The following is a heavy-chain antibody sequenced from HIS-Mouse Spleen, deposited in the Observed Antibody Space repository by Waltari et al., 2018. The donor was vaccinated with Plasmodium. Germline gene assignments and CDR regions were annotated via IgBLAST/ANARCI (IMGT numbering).Heavy chain of an antibody. CDR1: GGPISSSSSY. Sequence: QLQLQESGPGLVKPSETLSLTCTVSGGPISSSSSYWGGIRQPPGKGLEWIGSIYYSGSTYYNPSLKSRVTISVDTSKNQFSLKLSSVTAADTAVYYCARQLAYYDFWSGYSRGYYFDYWGQGTLVTVSS. CDR3: ARQLAYYDFWSGYSRGYYFDY. CDR2: IYYSGST. D-gene: IGHD3-3*01. J-gene: IGHJ4*02. V-gene: IGHV4-39*01.